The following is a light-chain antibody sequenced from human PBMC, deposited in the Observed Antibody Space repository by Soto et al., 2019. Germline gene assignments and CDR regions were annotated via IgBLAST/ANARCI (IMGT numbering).Light chain of an antibody. CDR1: QSISYW. J-gene: IGKJ2*01. CDR2: DAS. V-gene: IGKV1-5*01. CDR3: QQYNSYFRT. Sequence: DIQMTQSPSTLSASVGDRVTITCRASQSISYWLAWYQQKPGKAPKLLIYDASSLESGVPSRFSGSGSGTEFTLTISSLQPDDFATDYCQQYNSYFRTFGQGTKLKIK.